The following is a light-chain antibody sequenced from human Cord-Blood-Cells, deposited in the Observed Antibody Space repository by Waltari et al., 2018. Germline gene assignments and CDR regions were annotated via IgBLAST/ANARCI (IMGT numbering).Light chain of an antibody. V-gene: IGLV1-40*01. Sequence: QSVLTQPHYGSGAPGQRVTSSCTGSSSNIGAGYAVHWDQQLPGTAPKLLIYGNSNRPSGVPDRVSGSKSGTSASLAITGLQAEDEADDYCQSYDSSLSGSVFGGGTKLTVL. J-gene: IGLJ3*02. CDR2: GNS. CDR3: QSYDSSLSGSV. CDR1: SSNIGAGYA.